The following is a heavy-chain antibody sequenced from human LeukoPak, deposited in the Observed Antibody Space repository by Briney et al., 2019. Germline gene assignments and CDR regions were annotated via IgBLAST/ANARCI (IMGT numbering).Heavy chain of an antibody. V-gene: IGHV4-61*01. D-gene: IGHD6-19*01. CDR1: GGAVSSSNYY. Sequence: SETLSLTCTVSGGAVSSSNYYWSWIRQSPGKGLEWVGFFSYNAHSDYNPSLKGRVTISIDTSRNQFSLRLTSVTAADTAIYYCARVSVAGTGPDYWGQGTLVTVSS. J-gene: IGHJ4*02. CDR2: FSYNAHS. CDR3: ARVSVAGTGPDY.